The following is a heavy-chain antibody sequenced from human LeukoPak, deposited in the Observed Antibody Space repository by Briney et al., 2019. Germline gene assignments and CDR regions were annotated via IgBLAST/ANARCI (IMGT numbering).Heavy chain of an antibody. CDR3: ARISYGDSLDY. CDR1: GGTFSSYA. V-gene: IGHV1-69*05. J-gene: IGHJ4*02. Sequence: SVKVSCKASGGTFSSYAISWVRQAPGQGLEWMGGIIPIFGTANYAQKFQGRVTITRNTSISTAYMELSSLRSEDTAVYYCARISYGDSLDYWGQGTLVTVSS. D-gene: IGHD4-17*01. CDR2: IIPIFGTA.